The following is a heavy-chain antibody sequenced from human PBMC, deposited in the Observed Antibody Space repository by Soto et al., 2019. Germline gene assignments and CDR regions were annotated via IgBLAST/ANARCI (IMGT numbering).Heavy chain of an antibody. D-gene: IGHD2-2*01. CDR3: ARVIVVVPAAIREYYFDY. V-gene: IGHV1-18*01. Sequence: AASVKVSCKASGYTFTSYGISWVRQAPGQGLEWMGWISAYNGNTNYAQKLQGRVTMTTDTSTSTAYMELRSLRSDDTAVYYCARVIVVVPAAIREYYFDYWGQGTLVTVSS. CDR1: GYTFTSYG. J-gene: IGHJ4*02. CDR2: ISAYNGNT.